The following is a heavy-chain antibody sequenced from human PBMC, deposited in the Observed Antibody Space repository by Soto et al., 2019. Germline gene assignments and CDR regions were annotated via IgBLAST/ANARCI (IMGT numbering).Heavy chain of an antibody. D-gene: IGHD2-21*02. J-gene: IGHJ4*02. CDR2: ISVSVGST. V-gene: IGHV3-23*01. Sequence: EVQLLQSGGGLVQPGGSLTLSCGVSGFPFAPSTMSWVRQAPGKGLEWVSTISVSVGSTYSADSVQGRFTVSSDISDNTLFLRLTSLTADDTALYFCAKRDVPHSTSNAYFYDHWGRGVLVTVSS. CDR3: AKRDVPHSTSNAYFYDH. CDR1: GFPFAPST.